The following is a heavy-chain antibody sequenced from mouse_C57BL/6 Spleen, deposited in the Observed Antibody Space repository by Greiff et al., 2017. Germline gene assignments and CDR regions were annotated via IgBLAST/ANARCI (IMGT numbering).Heavy chain of an antibody. CDR3: ARSEEYDGHGFDY. V-gene: IGHV1-26*01. J-gene: IGHJ2*01. Sequence: EVQLQQSGPELVKPGASVKISCKASGYTFTDYYMNWVKQSHGKSLEWIGDINPNNGGTSYNQKFKGKATLTVDKSSSTAYMELRSLTSEDSAVYYCARSEEYDGHGFDYWGQGTTLTVSS. D-gene: IGHD2-14*01. CDR2: INPNNGGT. CDR1: GYTFTDYY.